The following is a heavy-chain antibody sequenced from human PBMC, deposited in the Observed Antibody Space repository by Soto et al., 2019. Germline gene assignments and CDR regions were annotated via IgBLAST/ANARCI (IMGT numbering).Heavy chain of an antibody. V-gene: IGHV3-66*01. CDR1: GFAVSSNY. CDR2: IHSGGDT. CDR3: ARSRTGTTYGGMDV. J-gene: IGHJ6*02. D-gene: IGHD1-7*01. Sequence: EVQLVESGGDLVQPGGSLRLSCAASGFAVSSNYMTWVRQAPGKGLEWVSVIHSGGDTHYADSVRGRFTISRDNSKTTLELQMDSLRAEGTAVYYCARSRTGTTYGGMDVWGQGTTVTVSS.